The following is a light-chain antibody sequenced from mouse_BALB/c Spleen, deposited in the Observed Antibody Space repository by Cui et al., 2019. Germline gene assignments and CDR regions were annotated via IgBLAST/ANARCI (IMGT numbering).Light chain of an antibody. CDR3: QHFWSTPLT. V-gene: IGKV12-41*01. Sequence: DIQMTQSPASLSASLGETVTITCRASRNIHNYLAWYQQKQGISPQLLVYNAKTLADGVPSRFSGSGSGTQYSLKINSLQPEDFGSYYCQHFWSTPLTFGAGTKLELK. CDR2: NAK. CDR1: RNIHNY. J-gene: IGKJ5*01.